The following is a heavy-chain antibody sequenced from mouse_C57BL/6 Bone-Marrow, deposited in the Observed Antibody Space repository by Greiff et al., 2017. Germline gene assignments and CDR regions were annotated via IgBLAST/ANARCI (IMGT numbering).Heavy chain of an antibody. D-gene: IGHD2-2*01. CDR2: IYPRSGNT. V-gene: IGHV1-81*01. CDR3: AILLWLRPEDFDY. J-gene: IGHJ2*01. Sequence: QVQLQQSGAELARPGASVKLSCKASGYTFPSYGISWVKQRTGQGLEWIGEIYPRSGNTYYNEKFKGKATLTADKSSSTAYMELRSLTSEDSAVYFCAILLWLRPEDFDYWGQGTTLTVSS. CDR1: GYTFPSYG.